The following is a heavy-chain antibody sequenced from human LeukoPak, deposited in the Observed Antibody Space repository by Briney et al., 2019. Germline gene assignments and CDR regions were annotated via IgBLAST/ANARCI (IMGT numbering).Heavy chain of an antibody. Sequence: SETLSLTCTVSGGSISSDYWSWIRQPAGKGLEWIGRIYSSGNANYNLSLESRVTMSLDTSKNQFSLRLSSVTAADTAVYFCARGRGYCDSCTNRFDTWGQGTLVTVSS. CDR3: ARGRGYCDSCTNRFDT. D-gene: IGHD3-22*01. CDR2: IYSSGNA. J-gene: IGHJ5*02. V-gene: IGHV4-4*07. CDR1: GGSISSDY.